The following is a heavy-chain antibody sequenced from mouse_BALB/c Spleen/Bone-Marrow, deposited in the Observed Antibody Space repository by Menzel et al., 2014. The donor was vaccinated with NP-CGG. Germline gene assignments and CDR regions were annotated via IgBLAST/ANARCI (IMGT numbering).Heavy chain of an antibody. V-gene: IGHV1-67*01. CDR3: ARWLQAMDY. CDR2: ISTYYGNT. J-gene: IGHJ4*01. D-gene: IGHD2-2*01. CDR1: GYTFNDYA. Sequence: VQLQQSGPELVRPGVSVKISCKGSGYTFNDYAMHWVKQSHAKSLEWIGVISTYYGNTNYNQKFKGKATMTVDKSSSTAYMELARLTSEDSAIYYCARWLQAMDYWGQGTSVTVSS.